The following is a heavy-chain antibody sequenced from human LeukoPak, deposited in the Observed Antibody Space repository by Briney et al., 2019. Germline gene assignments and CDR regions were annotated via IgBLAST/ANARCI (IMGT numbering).Heavy chain of an antibody. Sequence: GGSLRLSCAASGVTFSSYEMNCVRQAPGKGGEWVSYISSSGSTIYYAESVKGRFTISRDNAKNSLYLQMNSLRAEDTAVYYCARDPADTAMVVWGTGMDVWGQGTTVTVSS. V-gene: IGHV3-48*03. D-gene: IGHD5-18*01. CDR3: ARDPADTAMVVWGTGMDV. CDR1: GVTFSSYE. J-gene: IGHJ6*02. CDR2: ISSSGSTI.